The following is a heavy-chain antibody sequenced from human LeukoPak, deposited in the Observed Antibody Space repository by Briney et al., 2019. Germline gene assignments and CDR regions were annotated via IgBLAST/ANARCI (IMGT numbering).Heavy chain of an antibody. CDR1: GYTFTSYG. D-gene: IGHD6-19*01. Sequence: ASVKVSCKASGYTFTSYGISWVRQAPGQGLEWMGWISAYNGNTNYPQKLQGRVTMTTDTSTSTAYMELRSLRSDDTAVYYCASDGGRNSGWYPYYFDYWGQGTLVTVSS. CDR3: ASDGGRNSGWYPYYFDY. J-gene: IGHJ4*02. CDR2: ISAYNGNT. V-gene: IGHV1-18*01.